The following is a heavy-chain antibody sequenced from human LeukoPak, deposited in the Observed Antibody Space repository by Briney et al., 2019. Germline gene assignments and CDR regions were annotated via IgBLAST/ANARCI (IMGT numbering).Heavy chain of an antibody. J-gene: IGHJ6*04. V-gene: IGHV4-4*08. CDR3: ARRWDTATLDV. CDR1: GGSISSHS. D-gene: IGHD5-18*01. Sequence: SETLSLTCTVSGGSISSHSWSWIRQPPGKGLEWIGYIYTSGYTNYNPSLKSRVTMSVDTSKNQFSLKVTSVTAADTAVYYCARRWDTATLDVWGKGITVTVSS. CDR2: IYTSGYT.